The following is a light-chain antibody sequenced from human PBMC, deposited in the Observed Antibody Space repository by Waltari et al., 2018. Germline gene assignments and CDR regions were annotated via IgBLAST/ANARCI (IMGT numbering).Light chain of an antibody. CDR1: QSISSW. V-gene: IGKV1-5*03. Sequence: DIQMTQHPSTLSASVGDRCTLTCRASQSISSWLAWYQQKPGKAPKLLIYKASSLESGVPSRFSGSGSGTEFTLTISSLQPDDFATYYCQQYNSYSYTFGQGTKLEIK. CDR2: KAS. J-gene: IGKJ2*01. CDR3: QQYNSYSYT.